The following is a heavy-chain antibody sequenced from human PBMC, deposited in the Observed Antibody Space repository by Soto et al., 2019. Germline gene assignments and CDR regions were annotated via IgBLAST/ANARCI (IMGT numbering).Heavy chain of an antibody. CDR3: TPDRRTYYYDSSGPKPDY. V-gene: IGHV3-15*01. CDR1: GFTFSNAW. J-gene: IGHJ4*02. CDR2: IKSKTDGGTT. Sequence: GSLRLSCAASGFTFSNAWMSWVRQAPGKGLEWVGRIKSKTDGGTTDYAAPVKGRFTISRDDSKNTLYLQMNSLKTEDTAAYYCTPDRRTYYYDSSGPKPDYWGQGTLVTVSS. D-gene: IGHD3-22*01.